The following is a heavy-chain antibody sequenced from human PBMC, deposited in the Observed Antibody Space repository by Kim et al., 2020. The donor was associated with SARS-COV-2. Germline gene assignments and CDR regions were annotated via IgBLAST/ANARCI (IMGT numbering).Heavy chain of an antibody. Sequence: GRFTISRDDSKNTAYLQMNSLKTEDTAVYYCTRAIAPDYYGSGSYPFFDYWGQGTLVTVSS. D-gene: IGHD3-10*01. V-gene: IGHV3-73*01. CDR3: TRAIAPDYYGSGSYPFFDY. J-gene: IGHJ4*02.